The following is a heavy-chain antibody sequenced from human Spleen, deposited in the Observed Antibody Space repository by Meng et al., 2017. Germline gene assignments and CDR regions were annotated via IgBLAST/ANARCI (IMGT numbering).Heavy chain of an antibody. J-gene: IGHJ4*02. CDR3: ARVLRSTRHFDY. V-gene: IGHV4-31*03. CDR1: GDSISRIGYY. CDR2: IYYTGNT. Sequence: QVQLQESGPGLVKPSQTLSLTCTVSGDSISRIGYYWSWIRQHPGKGLEWVGYIYYTGNTDYNPSLNSRLTISVDMSKNQFSLKLSSVTAADTAVYYCARVLRSTRHFDYWGQGALVTVSS.